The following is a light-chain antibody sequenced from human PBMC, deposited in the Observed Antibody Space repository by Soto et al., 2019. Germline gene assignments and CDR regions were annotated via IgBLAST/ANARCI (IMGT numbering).Light chain of an antibody. J-gene: IGKJ1*01. CDR3: QQSYSTPPRT. CDR2: DAS. Sequence: DIQLTQSPSSLSTSEGDKVTITCRASQSITSYLNWVQQKPGKVPKLLIYDASSLQTGVPSRFSGSGSGTDFSLTISSLQPEDFATYYCQQSYSTPPRTFGQGTKVDIK. V-gene: IGKV1-39*01. CDR1: QSITSY.